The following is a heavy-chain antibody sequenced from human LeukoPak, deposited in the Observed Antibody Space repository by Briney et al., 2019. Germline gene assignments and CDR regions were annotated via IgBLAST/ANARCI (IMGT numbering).Heavy chain of an antibody. CDR1: GGSISSGSYY. V-gene: IGHV4-39*07. J-gene: IGHJ5*02. CDR3: ARAPAVDRNPNWFDP. Sequence: SETLSLTCTVSGGSISSGSYYWGWIRQPPGKGLEWIGSIYHSGSTYYNPSLKSRVTISVDTSKNQFSLKLSSVTAADTAVYYCARAPAVDRNPNWFDPWGQGTLVTVSS. CDR2: IYHSGST. D-gene: IGHD6-19*01.